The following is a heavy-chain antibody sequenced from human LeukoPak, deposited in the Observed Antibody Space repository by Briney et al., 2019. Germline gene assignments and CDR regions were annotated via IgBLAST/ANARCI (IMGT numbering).Heavy chain of an antibody. D-gene: IGHD3-9*01. CDR1: GGSFSGYY. CDR2: INHSGST. J-gene: IGHJ6*03. V-gene: IGHV4-34*01. CDR3: ARGDSRRVLRYFDWLQKPKYYYYYYMDV. Sequence: SETLSLTCAVYGGSFSGYYWSWIRQPPGKGLEWIGEINHSGSTNYNPSLKSRVTISVDTYKNKFSLKLSTVPGADTTVYYCARGDSRRVLRYFDWLQKPKYYYYYYMDVWGKGTTVTVSS.